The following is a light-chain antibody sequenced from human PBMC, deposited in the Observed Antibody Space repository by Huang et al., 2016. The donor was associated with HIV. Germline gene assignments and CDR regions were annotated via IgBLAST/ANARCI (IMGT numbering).Light chain of an antibody. CDR3: QQFDNVPYS. CDR1: QDIGNY. J-gene: IGKJ2*03. Sequence: DIQMTQSPSSLSASIGDRVTITCQASQDIGNYLNWYQQKPGKAPKRLLYDATNSEAGVPSRFSGSGSGTDFTLTISRLQPEDFATYYCQQFDNVPYSFGQGTRLEIK. CDR2: DAT. V-gene: IGKV1-33*01.